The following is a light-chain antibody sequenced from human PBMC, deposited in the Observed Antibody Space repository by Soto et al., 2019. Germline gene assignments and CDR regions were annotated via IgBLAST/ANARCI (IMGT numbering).Light chain of an antibody. CDR1: QSVGSS. J-gene: IGKJ2*01. CDR2: DAS. CDR3: QQRSIWPRNT. V-gene: IGKV3-11*01. Sequence: EVVLTQSPATLSLSPGERATLSCRASQSVGSSLAWYQQVPGRAPRLLIFDASNRATGIPARFSGSGSGTDFTLTISSLEPEDVAVYYCQQRSIWPRNTFGLGTKLEIK.